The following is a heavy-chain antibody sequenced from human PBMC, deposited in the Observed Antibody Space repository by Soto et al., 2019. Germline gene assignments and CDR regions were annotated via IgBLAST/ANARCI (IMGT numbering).Heavy chain of an antibody. Sequence: QVQLVQSGAEVQKPGSSVKVSCKASGGTFSSYAISWVRQAPGQGLEWMGGIIPIFGTANYAQKFQGRVTITADESTSTAYMELSSLRSEDTAVYYCARYLPRYGYGSGSLDYWGQGTLVTVSS. D-gene: IGHD3-10*01. CDR1: GGTFSSYA. V-gene: IGHV1-69*01. J-gene: IGHJ4*02. CDR3: ARYLPRYGYGSGSLDY. CDR2: IIPIFGTA.